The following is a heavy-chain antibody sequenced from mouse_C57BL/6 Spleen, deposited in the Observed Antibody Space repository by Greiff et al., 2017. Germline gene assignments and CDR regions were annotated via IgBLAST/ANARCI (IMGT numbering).Heavy chain of an antibody. V-gene: IGHV1-19*01. CDR3: ARRIYSKNHYYAMDY. D-gene: IGHD2-5*01. Sequence: EVQLQQSGPVLVKPGASVKMSCKASGYTFTDYYMNWVKQSHGKSLEWIGVINPYNGGTSYNQKFKGKATLTVDKSSSTAYMELNSLTSEDSAVYYCARRIYSKNHYYAMDYWGQGTSVTVSS. CDR1: GYTFTDYY. CDR2: INPYNGGT. J-gene: IGHJ4*01.